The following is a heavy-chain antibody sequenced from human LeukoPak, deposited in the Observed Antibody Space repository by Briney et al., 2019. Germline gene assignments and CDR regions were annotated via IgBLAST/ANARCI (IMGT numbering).Heavy chain of an antibody. CDR2: IYYSGST. CDR1: GVSISSGGYC. J-gene: IGHJ1*01. Sequence: PSQTLSLTCTVSGVSISSGGYCWTWIRQRPGKGLEWVGYIYYSGSTSYNPSLESRVSISVDTSKNQFSLKLSSVTAADTAVYYCARGTGTSYPFWGQGTLVTVSS. CDR3: ARGTGTSYPF. D-gene: IGHD4-17*01. V-gene: IGHV4-31*03.